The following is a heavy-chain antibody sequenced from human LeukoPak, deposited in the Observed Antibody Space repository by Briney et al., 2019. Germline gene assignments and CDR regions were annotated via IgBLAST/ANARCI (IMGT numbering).Heavy chain of an antibody. CDR3: ARILDREA. J-gene: IGHJ3*01. CDR2: IHAIVSP. D-gene: IGHD3-22*01. Sequence: MPSQTRSPICTVSGGPVSDSYWYWIRHSAARWIGWIGRIHAIVSPNYNPSLKTRALFSLDTSKTQFALSLSAVTAADTATYYCARILDREAWGQGALVTVSP. V-gene: IGHV4-4*07. CDR1: GGPVSDSY.